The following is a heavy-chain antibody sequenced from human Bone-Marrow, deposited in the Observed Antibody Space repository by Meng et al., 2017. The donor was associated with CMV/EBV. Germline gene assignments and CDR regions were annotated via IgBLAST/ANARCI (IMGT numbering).Heavy chain of an antibody. CDR2: ISYDGSNK. CDR3: ARDQWELPSGDYYGMDV. V-gene: IGHV3-30-3*01. Sequence: GESLKISCAASGFTFSSYAMHWVRQAPGKGLEWVAVISYDGSNKYYADSVKGRFTISRDNAKNSLYLQMNSLRAEDTAVYYCARDQWELPSGDYYGMDVWGQGTTVTVSS. CDR1: GFTFSSYA. D-gene: IGHD1-26*01. J-gene: IGHJ6*02.